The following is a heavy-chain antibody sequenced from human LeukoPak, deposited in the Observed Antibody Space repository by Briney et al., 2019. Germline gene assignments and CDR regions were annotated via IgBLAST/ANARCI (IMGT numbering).Heavy chain of an antibody. CDR1: GYTLTELS. CDR2: FDPEDGET. CDR3: ATAPPMATITDYFDY. Sequence: ASVKVSCEVSGYTLTELSMHWVRQAPGKGLEWMGGFDPEDGETIYAQKFQGRVTMTEDTSTDTAYMELSSLRSEDTAVYYCATAPPMATITDYFDYWGQGTLVTVSS. D-gene: IGHD5-24*01. V-gene: IGHV1-24*01. J-gene: IGHJ4*02.